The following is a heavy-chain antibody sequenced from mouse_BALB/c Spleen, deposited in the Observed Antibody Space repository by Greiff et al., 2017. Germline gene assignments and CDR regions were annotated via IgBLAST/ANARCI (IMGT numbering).Heavy chain of an antibody. D-gene: IGHD2-12*01. CDR3: ARDDEEGYAMDY. J-gene: IGHJ4*01. Sequence: VQLKESGAELVKPGASVKLSCTASGFNIKDTYMHWVKQRPEQGLEWIGRIDPANGNTKYDPKFQGKATITADTSSNTAYLQLSSLTSEDTAVYYCARDDEEGYAMDYWGQGTSVTVSS. CDR1: GFNIKDTY. V-gene: IGHV14-3*02. CDR2: IDPANGNT.